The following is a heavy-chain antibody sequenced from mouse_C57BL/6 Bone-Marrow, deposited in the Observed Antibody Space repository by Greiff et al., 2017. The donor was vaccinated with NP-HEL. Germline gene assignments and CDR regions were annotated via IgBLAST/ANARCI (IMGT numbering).Heavy chain of an antibody. CDR3: ARGEDPYGSSSWYFDV. D-gene: IGHD1-1*01. CDR1: GYSITSGYY. J-gene: IGHJ1*03. V-gene: IGHV3-6*01. Sequence: ESGPGLVKPSQSLSLTCSVTGYSITSGYYWNWIRQFPGNKMEWMGYISYDGSNNYNPSFKNRISITRDTSKNQFFLKLNSVTTEDTATYYCARGEDPYGSSSWYFDVWGTGTTVTVSS. CDR2: ISYDGSN.